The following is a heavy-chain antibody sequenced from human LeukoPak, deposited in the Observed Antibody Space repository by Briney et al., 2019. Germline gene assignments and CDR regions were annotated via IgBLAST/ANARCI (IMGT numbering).Heavy chain of an antibody. CDR2: INPNSGDT. V-gene: IGHV1-2*02. J-gene: IGHJ4*02. CDR3: ARDGPSGSYEI. Sequence: ASVKVSCKASGYTFTGYYMHWVRQAPGQGLEWMGWINPNSGDTNYAQKFQGRVTMTRDTSTSTVYMELSSLRSEDTAVYYCARDGPSGSYEIWGQGTLVTVSS. D-gene: IGHD1-26*01. CDR1: GYTFTGYY.